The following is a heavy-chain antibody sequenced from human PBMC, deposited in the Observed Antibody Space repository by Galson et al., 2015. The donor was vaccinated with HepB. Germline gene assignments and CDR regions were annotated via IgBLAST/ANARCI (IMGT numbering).Heavy chain of an antibody. CDR3: ARDAGYGDYVGTTITYYYYYGMDV. Sequence: SLRLSCAASGFTFSSYAMHWVRQAPGKGLEWVAVISYDGSNKYYADSVKGRFTISRDNSKNTLYLQMNSLRAEDTAVYYCARDAGYGDYVGTTITYYYYYGMDVWGQGATVTVSS. D-gene: IGHD4-17*01. CDR1: GFTFSSYA. CDR2: ISYDGSNK. J-gene: IGHJ6*02. V-gene: IGHV3-30*04.